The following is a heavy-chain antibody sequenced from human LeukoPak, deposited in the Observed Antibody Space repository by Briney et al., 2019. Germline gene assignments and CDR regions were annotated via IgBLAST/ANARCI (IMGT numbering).Heavy chain of an antibody. CDR3: ARGGAKKNWFDP. Sequence: PSETLSLTCTVSGGSISSYYWSWIRQPPGKGLEWIGYIYTSGSTNYNPSLKSRVTISVDTSKNQFSLKLSSVTAADTAVYYCARGGAKKNWFDPWGQGTLVTVSS. J-gene: IGHJ5*02. CDR1: GGSISSYY. V-gene: IGHV4-4*09. CDR2: IYTSGST. D-gene: IGHD3-16*01.